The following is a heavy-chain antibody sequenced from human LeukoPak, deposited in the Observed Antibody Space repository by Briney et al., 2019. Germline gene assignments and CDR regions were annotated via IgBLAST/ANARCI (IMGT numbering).Heavy chain of an antibody. V-gene: IGHV3-23*01. Sequence: GSLRLSCAASRFTFSNFALIWVRQAPGKGLEWVSIINDGGGNTYYADSVKGRFTISRDNSKNTLYPQMNSLRAEDTAIYYCAKLIHPYTSSWYPFDSWGQGTLVTVSS. CDR1: RFTFSNFA. CDR2: INDGGGNT. CDR3: AKLIHPYTSSWYPFDS. J-gene: IGHJ4*02. D-gene: IGHD6-13*01.